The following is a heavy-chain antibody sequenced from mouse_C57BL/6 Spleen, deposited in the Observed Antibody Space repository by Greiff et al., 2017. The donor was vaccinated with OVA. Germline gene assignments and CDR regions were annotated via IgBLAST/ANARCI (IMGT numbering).Heavy chain of an antibody. CDR3: ARGYYDYGDWYFDV. Sequence: QVQLQQPGAELVRPGSSVKLSCKASGYTFTSYWMHWVKQRPIQGLEWIGNIDPSDSETHYNQKFKDKATLTVDKSSSTAYMQLSSLTSEDSAVYYCARGYYDYGDWYFDVWGTGTTVTVSS. CDR2: IDPSDSET. V-gene: IGHV1-52*01. J-gene: IGHJ1*03. CDR1: GYTFTSYW. D-gene: IGHD2-4*01.